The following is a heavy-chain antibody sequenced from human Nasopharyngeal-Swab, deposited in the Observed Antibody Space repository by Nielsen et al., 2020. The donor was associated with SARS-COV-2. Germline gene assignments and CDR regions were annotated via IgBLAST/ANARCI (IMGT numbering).Heavy chain of an antibody. CDR1: GFTFSSYW. D-gene: IGHD4-23*01. CDR2: IKQDGSEK. J-gene: IGHJ4*02. Sequence: GESLKISCAASGFTFSSYWMSWVRQAPGKGLEWVANIKQDGSEKYYVDSVKGRFTISRDNAKNSLYLQMNSLRAEDTAVYYCAGGGGGNSFRWVLGKTPAYYFDYWGQGTLVTVSS. V-gene: IGHV3-7*04. CDR3: AGGGGGNSFRWVLGKTPAYYFDY.